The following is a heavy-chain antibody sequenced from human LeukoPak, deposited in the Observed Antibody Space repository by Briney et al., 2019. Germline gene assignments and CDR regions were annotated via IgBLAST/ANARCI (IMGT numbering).Heavy chain of an antibody. CDR3: ARLLKPYYYGSGSYWDY. J-gene: IGHJ4*02. V-gene: IGHV4-39*01. D-gene: IGHD3-10*01. CDR2: IYYSGST. CDR1: GGSISSSSYY. Sequence: PSETLSLTCTVSGGSISSSSYYWGWIRQPPGKGLECIGSIYYSGSTYYNPSLKSRVTISVDTSKNQFSLKLSSVTAADTAVYYCARLLKPYYYGSGSYWDYWGQGTLVTVSS.